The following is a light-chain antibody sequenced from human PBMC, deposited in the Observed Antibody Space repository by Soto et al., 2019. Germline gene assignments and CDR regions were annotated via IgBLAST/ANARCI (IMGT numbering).Light chain of an antibody. Sequence: QSVLTQPASVSGSPGQSITISCTGTSSDVGGYNYVSWYQQHPGKAPKLMIYEVSNRPSGVSNRFSGSKSGNTASLTISGLQGEDEADYYCSSYTSSSTPGVFGGGIKLTVL. CDR1: SSDVGGYNY. CDR3: SSYTSSSTPGV. V-gene: IGLV2-14*01. CDR2: EVS. J-gene: IGLJ3*02.